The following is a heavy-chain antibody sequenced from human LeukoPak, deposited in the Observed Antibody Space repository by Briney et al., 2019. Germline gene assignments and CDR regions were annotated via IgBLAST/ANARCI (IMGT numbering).Heavy chain of an antibody. CDR3: ARARNYYDSSGYYLGR. J-gene: IGHJ4*02. Sequence: PSETLSLTCADSGGSISSGGYSWNWIRQPPGKGLEWIGYIYHSGSTNYNPSLKSRVTISVDKSKNQFSLKLSSVTAADTAVYYCARARNYYDSSGYYLGRWGQGTLVTVSS. V-gene: IGHV4-30-2*01. D-gene: IGHD3-22*01. CDR1: GGSISSGGYS. CDR2: IYHSGST.